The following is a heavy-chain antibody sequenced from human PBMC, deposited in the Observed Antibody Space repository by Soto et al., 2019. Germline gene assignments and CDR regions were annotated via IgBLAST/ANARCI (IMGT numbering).Heavy chain of an antibody. CDR2: IIPIFGTA. Sequence: SVKVSCKASGYTFTSYGISWVRQAPGQGLEWMGGIIPIFGTANYAQKFQARVTITADESASTAYMELSSLRSEDTAVYYCARDRGPSSGYYPYWFDPWGQGTLVTVSS. CDR3: ARDRGPSSGYYPYWFDP. J-gene: IGHJ5*02. V-gene: IGHV1-69*13. CDR1: GYTFTSYG. D-gene: IGHD3-22*01.